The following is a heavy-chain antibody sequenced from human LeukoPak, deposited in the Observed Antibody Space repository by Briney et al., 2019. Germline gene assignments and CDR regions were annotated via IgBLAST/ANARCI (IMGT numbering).Heavy chain of an antibody. CDR3: AREEYSSEYFDY. CDR2: ISYDGSNK. J-gene: IGHJ4*02. D-gene: IGHD6-19*01. CDR1: GFTFSSYA. V-gene: IGHV3-30-3*01. Sequence: GGSLRLSGAASGFTFSSYAMHWVRQAPGKGLEWVAVISYDGSNKYYADSVKGRFTISRDNSKNTLYLQMNSLRAEDTAVYYCAREEYSSEYFDYWGQGTLVTVSS.